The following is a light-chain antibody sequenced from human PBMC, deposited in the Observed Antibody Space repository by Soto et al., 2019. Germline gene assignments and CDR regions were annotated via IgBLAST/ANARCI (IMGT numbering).Light chain of an antibody. V-gene: IGLV2-23*01. Sequence: QSALTQPASVSGSPRQSITISCTGTNSDVGYYNLVSWYQQHPGKAPKLLIFESTRRPSGASNRFSGSKSGNTASLTISGLQSEDEAHYYCCSYAGSSTLVFGGGTKVTVL. CDR1: NSDVGYYNL. CDR2: EST. J-gene: IGLJ3*02. CDR3: CSYAGSSTLV.